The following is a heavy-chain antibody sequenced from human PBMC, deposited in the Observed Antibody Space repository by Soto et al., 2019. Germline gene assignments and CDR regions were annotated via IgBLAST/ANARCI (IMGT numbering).Heavy chain of an antibody. CDR1: GFTFSVYS. D-gene: IGHD3-22*01. CDR2: ISGSYSYI. J-gene: IGHJ4*02. CDR3: SREGYDSSGYYY. Sequence: EVQLVESGGGLVKPGGSLRLSCVASGFTFSVYSMNWVRQAPGKGLEWVSSISGSYSYIYYADSVKGRFTISRDNAKNSLFLQMNSLRVEDTAVYYCSREGYDSSGYYYWGQGTLVTVPS. V-gene: IGHV3-21*06.